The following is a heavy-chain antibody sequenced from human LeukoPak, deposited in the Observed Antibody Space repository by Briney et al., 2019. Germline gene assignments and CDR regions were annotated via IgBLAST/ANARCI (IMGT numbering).Heavy chain of an antibody. CDR3: ARDITIGTTRFDP. CDR2: IHAGTGNT. V-gene: IGHV1-3*01. J-gene: IGHJ5*02. D-gene: IGHD1-1*01. Sequence: ASVKVSCKASGYTFISYAIHWVRQAPGQRLEWMGWIHAGTGNTKYSQKFQGRVTITRDTSANTVYIELSRLRPEDTAVYYCARDITIGTTRFDPWGQGTLVTVSP. CDR1: GYTFISYA.